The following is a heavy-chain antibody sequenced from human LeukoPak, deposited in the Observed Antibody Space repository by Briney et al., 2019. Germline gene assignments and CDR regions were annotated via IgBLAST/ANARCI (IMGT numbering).Heavy chain of an antibody. CDR3: AKDMGPDSSGYYPFDY. CDR2: VNSDGSST. V-gene: IGHV3-74*01. Sequence: GGSLRLSCAASGFAFSSYWLHWVRQAPGKGLVWVSRVNSDGSSTNYADSVEGRFTVSRDNAKNSLYLQMNSLRAEDMALYYCAKDMGPDSSGYYPFDYWGQGTLVTVSS. J-gene: IGHJ4*02. D-gene: IGHD3-22*01. CDR1: GFAFSSYW.